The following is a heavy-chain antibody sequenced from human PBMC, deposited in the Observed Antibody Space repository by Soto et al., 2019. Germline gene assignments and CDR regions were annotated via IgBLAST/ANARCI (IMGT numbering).Heavy chain of an antibody. CDR1: GGSFSGYY. V-gene: IGHV4-34*01. CDR2: INHSGST. Sequence: QVQLQQWGAGLLKPSETLSLTCAVYGGSFSGYYWSWIRQPPGKGLEWIGEINHSGSTNYNPSLKSRVTISVDKSKNQLSLRLSSVTAADPAVYYCASAYCSGGSCSLDFDYWGQGTLVTVSS. CDR3: ASAYCSGGSCSLDFDY. J-gene: IGHJ4*02. D-gene: IGHD2-15*01.